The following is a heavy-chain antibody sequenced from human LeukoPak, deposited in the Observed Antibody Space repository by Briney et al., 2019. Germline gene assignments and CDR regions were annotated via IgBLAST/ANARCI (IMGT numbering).Heavy chain of an antibody. V-gene: IGHV3-48*03. CDR2: ISSSGSTI. D-gene: IGHD2-15*01. Sequence: PGGSLRLSCAASGFTFSSYEMNWVRQAPGKGPEWVSYISSSGSTIYYADSVKGRFTISRDNAKNSLSLQMNSLRAEDTAVYYCARGGYCSGGSCYYYGMDVWGKGTTVTVSS. CDR1: GFTFSSYE. J-gene: IGHJ6*04. CDR3: ARGGYCSGGSCYYYGMDV.